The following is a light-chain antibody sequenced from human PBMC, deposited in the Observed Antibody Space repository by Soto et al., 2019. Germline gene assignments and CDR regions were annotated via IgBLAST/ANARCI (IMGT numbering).Light chain of an antibody. J-gene: IGKJ1*01. V-gene: IGKV3-20*01. CDR2: GTS. CDR3: QQYGSSSWT. Sequence: EIVLTQSPGTLSLSPGERATLSCRASQSVSSSYLAWYQQKPGHAPRLLIYGTSSRATAIPDRFSGSGSGTDFTLTISRLEPEDCEVYYCQQYGSSSWTFGQGTKVEIK. CDR1: QSVSSSY.